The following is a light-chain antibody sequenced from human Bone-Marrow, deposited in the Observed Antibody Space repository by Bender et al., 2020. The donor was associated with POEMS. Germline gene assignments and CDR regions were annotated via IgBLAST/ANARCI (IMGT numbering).Light chain of an antibody. CDR2: DVN. V-gene: IGLV2-14*03. CDR1: RSDIGTYNY. Sequence: QSALTQPASVSGSPGQSITISCTGTRSDIGTYNYVSWYQQYPGKVPKLLIYDVNNRPSGVSSRFSGSKSGNTASLTISGLQADDEADYYCSSYTGSATYVFGTGTRVTAL. CDR3: SSYTGSATYV. J-gene: IGLJ1*01.